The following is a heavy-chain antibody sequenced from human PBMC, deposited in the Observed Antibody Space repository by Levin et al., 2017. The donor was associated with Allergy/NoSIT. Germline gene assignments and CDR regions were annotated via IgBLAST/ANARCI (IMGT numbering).Heavy chain of an antibody. D-gene: IGHD4-17*01. CDR3: ARKRSHTDGFDY. V-gene: IGHV3-21*01. CDR2: ISSSINYI. Sequence: PGGSLRLSCAASGFTFSSYSFNWVRQAPGKGLEWVSFISSSINYIYYTDSVKGRFTISRDNAKNSLYLQMSSLRAEDTAVYYCARKRSHTDGFDYWGQGTLVTVSS. J-gene: IGHJ4*02. CDR1: GFTFSSYS.